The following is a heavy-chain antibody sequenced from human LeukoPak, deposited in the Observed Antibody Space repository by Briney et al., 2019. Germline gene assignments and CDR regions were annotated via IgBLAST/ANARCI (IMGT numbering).Heavy chain of an antibody. Sequence: SETLSLTCSVSGGSINSDYWNWIRQPPGKGLEWIGYIYHSGSTNYSPSLKSRLTMSVDTSNNQFSLKLSSVTAADTAVYYCARDRYGGIIDSWGQGTLVSVSS. CDR1: GGSINSDY. J-gene: IGHJ4*02. D-gene: IGHD1-1*01. CDR3: ARDRYGGIIDS. CDR2: IYHSGST. V-gene: IGHV4-59*12.